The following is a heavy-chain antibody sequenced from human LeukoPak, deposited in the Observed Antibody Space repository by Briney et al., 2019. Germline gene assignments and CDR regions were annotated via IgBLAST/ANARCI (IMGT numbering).Heavy chain of an antibody. D-gene: IGHD3-22*01. CDR1: GYTFTGYY. J-gene: IGHJ4*02. Sequence: GASVKVSCKASGYTFTGYYMHWVRQAPGQGLEWMGWINPNSGGTNYAQKFQGRVTMTRDTSISTAYMELSRLRSDDTAVYYCARDNIYYYDSSGYWSWSHWAIDSKLARFDYWGQGTLVTVSS. CDR3: ARDNIYYYDSSGYWSWSHWAIDSKLARFDY. CDR2: INPNSGGT. V-gene: IGHV1-2*02.